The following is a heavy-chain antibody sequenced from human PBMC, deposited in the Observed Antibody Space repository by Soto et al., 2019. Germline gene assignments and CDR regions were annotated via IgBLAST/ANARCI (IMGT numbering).Heavy chain of an antibody. V-gene: IGHV3-7*01. CDR2: IAHDGSEK. Sequence: EVQLVESGGGLVQPGGSLRLSCAVSGFSFSSYWMSWVRQAPGRGLEWVATIAHDGSEKFYVDSVKGRFTISRDNTKNSWYPQMNARGAGDRVCYYGARESKPPFDSWAQGT. CDR3: ARESKPPFDS. CDR1: GFSFSSYW. J-gene: IGHJ4*02.